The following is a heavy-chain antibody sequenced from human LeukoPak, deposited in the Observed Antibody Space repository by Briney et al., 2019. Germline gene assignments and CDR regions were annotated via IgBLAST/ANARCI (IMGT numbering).Heavy chain of an antibody. J-gene: IGHJ4*02. V-gene: IGHV3-66*01. CDR3: ARVCYDFWSGYYFDY. CDR1: GGSFSGYY. D-gene: IGHD3-3*01. Sequence: ETLSLTCAVYGGSFSGYYWSWIRQPPGKGLEWVSVIYSGGSTYYADSVKGRFTISRDNSKNTLYLQMNSLRAEDTAVYYCARVCYDFWSGYYFDYWGQGTLVTVSS. CDR2: IYSGGST.